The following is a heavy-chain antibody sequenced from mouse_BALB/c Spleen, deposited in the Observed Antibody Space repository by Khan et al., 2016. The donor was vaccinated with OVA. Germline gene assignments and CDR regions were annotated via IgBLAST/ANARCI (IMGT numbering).Heavy chain of an antibody. Sequence: DLVKPGASVKLSCKVSGYTFTSYWINWIKQRPGQGLEWVGHIGPGSGNTYYNEIFKGKATLTVDTSSSTAYIQLSSLSSEDSAVYFCATSNYYGSSLYAMDYWGQGTSVTVSS. CDR2: IGPGSGNT. D-gene: IGHD1-1*01. CDR1: GYTFTSYW. J-gene: IGHJ4*01. V-gene: IGHV1S41*01. CDR3: ATSNYYGSSLYAMDY.